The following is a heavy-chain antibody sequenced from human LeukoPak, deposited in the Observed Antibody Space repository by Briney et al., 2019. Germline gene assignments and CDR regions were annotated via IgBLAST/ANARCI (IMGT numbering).Heavy chain of an antibody. CDR3: ARESKSYDGSGYYHDY. CDR1: GGSISSYY. V-gene: IGHV4-59*01. D-gene: IGHD3-22*01. CDR2: IYYSGST. Sequence: SETLSLTCNVSGGSISSYYWSWIRQPPGKGLEWIGYIYYSGSTNYNPSLKSRVTISVDTSKNQFSLKLSSVTAADTAVYYCARESKSYDGSGYYHDYWGQGTLVAVSS. J-gene: IGHJ4*02.